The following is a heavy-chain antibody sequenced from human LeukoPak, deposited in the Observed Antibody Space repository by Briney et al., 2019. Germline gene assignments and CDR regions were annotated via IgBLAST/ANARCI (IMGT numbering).Heavy chain of an antibody. CDR3: ARDREYYYDSSGFGGFDP. D-gene: IGHD3-22*01. V-gene: IGHV3-30*04. J-gene: IGHJ5*02. Sequence: GRSLRLSCAASGFTFSSYAMHWVRQAPGKGLEWVAVISYDGSNKYYADSVKGRFTISRDNSKNTLYLQMNSLRAEDTAVYYCARDREYYYDSSGFGGFDPWGQGTLVTVSS. CDR2: ISYDGSNK. CDR1: GFTFSSYA.